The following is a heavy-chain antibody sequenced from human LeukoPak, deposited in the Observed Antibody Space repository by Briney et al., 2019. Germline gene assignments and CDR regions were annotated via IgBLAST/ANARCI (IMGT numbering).Heavy chain of an antibody. D-gene: IGHD3-22*01. CDR3: AKDESGYYYDSSGYPDY. V-gene: IGHV3-23*01. J-gene: IGHJ4*02. CDR2: ISGSGGST. CDR1: QFTFSNYA. Sequence: GGSLRLSCAASQFTFSNYAMSWVRQAPGKGLEWVSAISGSGGSTYYADSVKGRFTISRDNSKNTLYLQMNSLRAEDTAVYYCAKDESGYYYDSSGYPDYWGRGTLVTVSS.